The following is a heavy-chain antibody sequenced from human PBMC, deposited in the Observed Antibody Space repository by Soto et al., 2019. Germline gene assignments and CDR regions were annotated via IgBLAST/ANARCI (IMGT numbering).Heavy chain of an antibody. D-gene: IGHD1-7*01. Sequence: QVQLQESGPGLVKPSQTLSLTCTVSGDSMNSGDYYWNWIRQSPGKGLEWIGHIYNGGNSYQNPSHHGRGTISVGTSQNQFFLRLTSVTVADTAIYYCARDYGNSPSSMDAWGQGTSVTVSS. J-gene: IGHJ6*02. CDR3: ARDYGNSPSSMDA. CDR1: GDSMNSGDYY. CDR2: IYNGGNS. V-gene: IGHV4-30-4*01.